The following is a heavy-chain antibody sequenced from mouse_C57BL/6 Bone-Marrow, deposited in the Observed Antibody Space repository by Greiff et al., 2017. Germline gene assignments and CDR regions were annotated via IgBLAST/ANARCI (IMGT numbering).Heavy chain of an antibody. CDR2: IDPSDSYT. CDR1: GYTFTSYW. D-gene: IGHD1-1*01. CDR3: ARTPPYGNSPYYYAMDY. J-gene: IGHJ4*01. V-gene: IGHV1-69*01. Sequence: VQLQQSGAELVMPGASVKLSCKASGYTFTSYWMHWVKQRPGQGLEWIGEIDPSDSYTNYNQKFKGKSTLTVDKSSSTAYMQLSSLTSEDSAVYYCARTPPYGNSPYYYAMDYWGQGTSVTVSS.